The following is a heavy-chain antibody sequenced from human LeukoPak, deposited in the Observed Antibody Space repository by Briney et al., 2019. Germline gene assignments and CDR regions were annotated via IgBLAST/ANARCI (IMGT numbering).Heavy chain of an antibody. Sequence: ASVKVSCKASGYTFTSYDINWVRQATGQGLEWMGWMNPNSGNTGYAQKFQGRVTITRNTSISTAYMELSSLRSEDTAVYCCARGSYPGWLPHYYYYYMDVWGKGTTVTVSS. J-gene: IGHJ6*03. CDR1: GYTFTSYD. D-gene: IGHD6-19*01. CDR3: ARGSYPGWLPHYYYYYMDV. V-gene: IGHV1-8*03. CDR2: MNPNSGNT.